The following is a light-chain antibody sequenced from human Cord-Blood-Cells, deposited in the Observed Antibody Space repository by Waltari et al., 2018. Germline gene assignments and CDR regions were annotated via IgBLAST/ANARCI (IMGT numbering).Light chain of an antibody. Sequence: DIVMTQSPDSLAVSLAERATINCKSSQSVLYSSHNRNYLAWYQQKPGPPPKLLIYWASTRESGVPDRFSGSGSGTDFTLTISSLQAEDVAVYYCQQYYSTPYTFGQGTKLEIK. J-gene: IGKJ2*01. CDR1: QSVLYSSHNRNY. CDR3: QQYYSTPYT. V-gene: IGKV4-1*01. CDR2: WAS.